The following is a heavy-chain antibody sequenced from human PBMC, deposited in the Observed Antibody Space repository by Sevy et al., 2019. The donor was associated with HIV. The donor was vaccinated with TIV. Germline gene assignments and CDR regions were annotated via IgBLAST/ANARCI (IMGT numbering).Heavy chain of an antibody. Sequence: ASVKVSCKASGYTFPSSNINWVRQATGQGLEWMGWMNPNSGNTGYAQKFQGRVTVTRHTSISTAYMELSSLRSEVTAVYYCARRRIAAAGTSYYYYGMDVWGQGTTVTVSS. CDR2: MNPNSGNT. D-gene: IGHD6-13*01. V-gene: IGHV1-8*01. CDR3: ARRRIAAAGTSYYYYGMDV. CDR1: GYTFPSSN. J-gene: IGHJ6*02.